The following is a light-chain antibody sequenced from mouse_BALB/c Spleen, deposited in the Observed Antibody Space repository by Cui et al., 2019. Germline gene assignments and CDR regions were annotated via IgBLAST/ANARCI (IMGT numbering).Light chain of an antibody. J-gene: IGKJ4*01. Sequence: DIVMTQSHKFMSTSVGDRVSITCKASQDVGTAVAWYQQKPGQSPKLLIYWASTRHTGVPDRFTGSGSGTDFTLTISNVQSEDLADYFCQQYSSYPITFGSGTKLEIK. CDR2: WAS. CDR1: QDVGTA. V-gene: IGKV6-23*01. CDR3: QQYSSYPIT.